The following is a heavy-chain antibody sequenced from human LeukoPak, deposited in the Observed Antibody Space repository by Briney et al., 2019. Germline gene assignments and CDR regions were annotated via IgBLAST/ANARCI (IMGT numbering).Heavy chain of an antibody. CDR1: GFTVSSNY. D-gene: IGHD3-10*01. CDR2: IYSGGST. V-gene: IGHV3-53*01. J-gene: IGHJ5*02. Sequence: GGSLRLSCAASGFTVSSNYMSWVRQAPGKGLEWVSVIYSGGSTYYADSVKGRFTISRDNSKNTLYLQMNSLRAEDTAVYYCARVRIYYYGSGFDPWGQGTLVTVSS. CDR3: ARVRIYYYGSGFDP.